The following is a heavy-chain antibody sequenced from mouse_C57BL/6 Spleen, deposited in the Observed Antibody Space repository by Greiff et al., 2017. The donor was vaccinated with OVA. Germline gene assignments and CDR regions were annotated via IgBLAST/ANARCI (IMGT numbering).Heavy chain of an antibody. D-gene: IGHD1-1*01. J-gene: IGHJ2*01. CDR1: GYAFSSSW. CDR2: IYPGDGDT. V-gene: IGHV1-82*01. CDR3: ARSTVVAPYFDY. Sequence: QLKQSGPELVKPGASVKISCKASGYAFSSSWMNWVKQRPGKGLEWIGRIYPGDGDTNYNGKFKGKATLTADKSSSTAYMQLSSLTSEDSAVYFCARSTVVAPYFDYWGQGTTLTVSS.